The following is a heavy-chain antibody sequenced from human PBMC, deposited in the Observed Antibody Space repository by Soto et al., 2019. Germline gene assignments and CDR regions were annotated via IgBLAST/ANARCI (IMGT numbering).Heavy chain of an antibody. Sequence: EVQLVESGGGLVQPGGSLRLSCAASGFTFSSYSMNWVRQAPGKGLEWVSYISSSSSTIYYADSVKGRFTISRDNAKNSLYLQMNSLRAEDTAVYYCARDRSTQAVAGTRGFDPWGQGTLVTVSS. D-gene: IGHD6-19*01. V-gene: IGHV3-48*01. CDR1: GFTFSSYS. J-gene: IGHJ5*02. CDR3: ARDRSTQAVAGTRGFDP. CDR2: ISSSSSTI.